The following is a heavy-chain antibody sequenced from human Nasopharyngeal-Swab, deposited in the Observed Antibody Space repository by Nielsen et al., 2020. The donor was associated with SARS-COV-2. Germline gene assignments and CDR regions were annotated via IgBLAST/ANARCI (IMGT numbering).Heavy chain of an antibody. V-gene: IGHV3-21*01. CDR3: ARATVETRGMDV. CDR2: ISSSSSYI. J-gene: IGHJ6*02. D-gene: IGHD4-23*01. CDR1: GFTFSSYS. Sequence: GGSLRLSCAASGFTFSSYSMNWVRQAPGKGLEWVSSISSSSSYIYYADSVKGRFTISRDNSKNTLYLQMNSLRAEDTAVYYCARATVETRGMDVWGQGATVTVSS.